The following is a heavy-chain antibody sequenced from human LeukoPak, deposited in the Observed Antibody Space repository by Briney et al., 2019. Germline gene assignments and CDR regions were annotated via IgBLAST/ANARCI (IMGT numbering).Heavy chain of an antibody. J-gene: IGHJ4*02. CDR2: ISSSGSTI. D-gene: IGHD6-13*01. V-gene: IGHV3-11*01. CDR1: GFTFSDYY. CDR3: ARERAAAGIDY. Sequence: GGSLRLSCAASGFTFSDYYMSWIRQAPGKWLEWVSYISSSGSTIYYADSVKGRFTISSDNANNSLYLQMNSRRAEDTAVYYCARERAAAGIDYGGRGTLVTVS.